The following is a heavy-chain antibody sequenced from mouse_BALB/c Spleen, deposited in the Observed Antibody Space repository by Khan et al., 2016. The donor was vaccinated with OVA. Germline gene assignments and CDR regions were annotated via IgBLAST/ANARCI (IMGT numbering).Heavy chain of an antibody. D-gene: IGHD3-2*02. CDR1: GYSITSGYG. J-gene: IGHJ2*01. CDR3: ASKARIKY. CDR2: ISYSGST. V-gene: IGHV3-2*02. Sequence: VQLKESGPGLVKPSQSLSLTCTVTGYSITSGYGWNWIRQFPGNKLEWMGYISYSGSTNYNPSLKSRISITRDTSKNQFFLKLDSVPTYDAATYYCASKARIKYWGQGTTVTVSS.